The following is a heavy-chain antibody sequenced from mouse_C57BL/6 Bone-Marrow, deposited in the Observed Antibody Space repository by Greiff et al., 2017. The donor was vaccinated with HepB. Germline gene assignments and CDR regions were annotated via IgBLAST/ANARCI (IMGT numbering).Heavy chain of an antibody. D-gene: IGHD1-1*01. J-gene: IGHJ2*01. CDR2: IDPFDSYT. Sequence: QVQLQQPGAELVMPGASVKLSCKASGYTFTSYWMHWVKQRPGQGLEWIGEIDPFDSYTNYNQKFKGKSTLTVDKSSSTAYMQLSSLTSEDSAVYYCARPNYYGSSYVDYFDYWGQGTTLTVSS. CDR3: ARPNYYGSSYVDYFDY. CDR1: GYTFTSYW. V-gene: IGHV1-69*01.